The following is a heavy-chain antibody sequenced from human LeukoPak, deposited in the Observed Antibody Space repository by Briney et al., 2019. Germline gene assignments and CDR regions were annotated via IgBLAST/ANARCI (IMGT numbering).Heavy chain of an antibody. CDR3: AREGYIAAAGSSHFDY. V-gene: IGHV3-11*01. J-gene: IGHJ4*02. D-gene: IGHD6-13*01. CDR2: ISSSGSTI. CDR1: GFTFSDYY. Sequence: GGPLRLSCAASGFTFSDYYMSWIRQAPGKGLEWVSYISSSGSTIYYADSVKGRFTISRDNAKNSLYLQMNSLRAEDTAVYYCAREGYIAAAGSSHFDYWGQGTLVTVSS.